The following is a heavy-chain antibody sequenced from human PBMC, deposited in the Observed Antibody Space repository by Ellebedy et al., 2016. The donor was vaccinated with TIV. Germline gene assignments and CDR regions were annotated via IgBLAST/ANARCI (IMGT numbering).Heavy chain of an antibody. CDR3: ARSVIAATPQYFHY. D-gene: IGHD2-15*01. V-gene: IGHV3-33*08. J-gene: IGHJ1*01. Sequence: GESLKISCAASGFTFSIYWMTWVRQAPGKGLEWVAVIWYDGSNKYYADSVKGRFTISRDNSKNTLYLQMNSLRAEDTAVYFCARSVIAATPQYFHYWGQGTLVTVSS. CDR1: GFTFSIYW. CDR2: IWYDGSNK.